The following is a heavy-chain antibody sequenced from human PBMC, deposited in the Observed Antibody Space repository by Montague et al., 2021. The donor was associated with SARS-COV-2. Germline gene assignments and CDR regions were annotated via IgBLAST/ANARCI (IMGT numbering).Heavy chain of an antibody. J-gene: IGHJ6*02. Sequence: SETLSLTCAVYGGSFSGYCWSWIRQPPGKGLEWIGEINHSGSTNYNPSLKSRVTISVDTSKNQFSLKLSSVTAADTAVYYCARVRAVPAAMRIFSLGRSYYGMDVWGRGTTVTVSS. D-gene: IGHD2-2*01. CDR1: GGSFSGYC. CDR2: INHSGST. V-gene: IGHV4-34*01. CDR3: ARVRAVPAAMRIFSLGRSYYGMDV.